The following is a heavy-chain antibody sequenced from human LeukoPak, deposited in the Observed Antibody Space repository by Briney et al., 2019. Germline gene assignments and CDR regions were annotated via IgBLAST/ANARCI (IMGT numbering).Heavy chain of an antibody. CDR3: AREDCSGGSCYYYY. D-gene: IGHD2-15*01. CDR1: GGSISSYY. Sequence: KPSETLSLTCTVSGGSISSYYWSWIRQPPGKGLEWIGYIYYSGSTNYNPSLKSRVTISVDTSKNQFSLKLSSVTAADTAVYYCAREDCSGGSCYYYYWGQGTLVTVSS. CDR2: IYYSGST. J-gene: IGHJ4*02. V-gene: IGHV4-59*01.